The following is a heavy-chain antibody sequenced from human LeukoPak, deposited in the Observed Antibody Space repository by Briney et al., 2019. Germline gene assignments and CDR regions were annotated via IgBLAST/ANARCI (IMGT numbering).Heavy chain of an antibody. J-gene: IGHJ4*02. Sequence: PSETLSLTCTVSGASISSYYWSWIRQPPGKGVRWIGNIYYSGSTNYNPSLKSRVTISVDTSKNQFSLKLTSVTAADTAVYYCASRSSRYYGSGSYRKYYFDYWGQGTLVTVSS. CDR2: IYYSGST. CDR1: GASISSYY. CDR3: ASRSSRYYGSGSYRKYYFDY. V-gene: IGHV4-59*12. D-gene: IGHD3-10*01.